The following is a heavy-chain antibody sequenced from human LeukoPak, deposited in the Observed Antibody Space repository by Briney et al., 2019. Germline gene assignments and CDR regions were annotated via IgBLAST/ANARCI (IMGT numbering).Heavy chain of an antibody. D-gene: IGHD1-1*01. CDR2: ISGSGGNT. CDR1: GFTFRYYA. J-gene: IGHJ4*02. V-gene: IGHV3-23*01. CDR3: ARYCTFRTCSGTKFDY. Sequence: GGSLRLSCAASGFTFRYYAMSWVRQAPGKGLEWVSTISGSGGNTYYADSVKGRFTISRDNSKNTLYLQMNSLRAEDTAVYFCARYCTFRTCSGTKFDYWGQGTLVTVSS.